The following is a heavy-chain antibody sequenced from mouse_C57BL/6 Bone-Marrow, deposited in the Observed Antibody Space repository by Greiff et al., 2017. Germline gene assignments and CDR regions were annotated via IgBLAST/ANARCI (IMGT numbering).Heavy chain of an antibody. Sequence: VQLQQSGPELVKPGASVKMSCKASGYTFTDYNMHWVKQSHGKSLEWIGYINPNNGGNSYNQKFKGKATVTVNKSSSTAYMELRSLTSEDSAVYYCARGIYYGNYDYAMDYWGQGTSVTVSS. D-gene: IGHD2-1*01. CDR1: GYTFTDYN. CDR2: INPNNGGN. CDR3: ARGIYYGNYDYAMDY. J-gene: IGHJ4*01. V-gene: IGHV1-22*01.